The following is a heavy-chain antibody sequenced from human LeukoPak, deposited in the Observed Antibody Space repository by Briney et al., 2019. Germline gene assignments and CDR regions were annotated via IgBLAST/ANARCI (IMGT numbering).Heavy chain of an antibody. CDR1: GGSISGYY. CDR3: ARDWLRSGGYMDV. CDR2: VHYNGSP. V-gene: IGHV4-59*01. D-gene: IGHD3-10*01. Sequence: SETLSLTCTVSGGSISGYYWSWIRQAPGKGLEWIGYVHYNGSPNYNASLKSRVTISVDASKNQSSLEVSFVSAADTAVYYCARDWLRSGGYMDVWGKGTTVTTSS. J-gene: IGHJ6*03.